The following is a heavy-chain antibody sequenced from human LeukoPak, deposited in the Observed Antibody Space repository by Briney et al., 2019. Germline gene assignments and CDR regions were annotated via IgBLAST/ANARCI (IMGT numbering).Heavy chain of an antibody. CDR1: GGSISSSGDY. V-gene: IGHV4-61*02. CDR3: AREFWP. J-gene: IGHJ5*02. Sequence: KPSQTLSLTCTVSGGSISSSGDYWTWIRQPAGKELEWIGLIYTSGSTNYNPSLKSRVTISIDTSKNQFSLKLSSVTAADTAVYYCAREFWPWGQGALVTVSS. D-gene: IGHD3-3*01. CDR2: IYTSGST.